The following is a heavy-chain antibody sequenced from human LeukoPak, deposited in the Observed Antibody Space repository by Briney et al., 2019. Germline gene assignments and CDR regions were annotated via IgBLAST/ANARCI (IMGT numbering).Heavy chain of an antibody. CDR2: ISAYNGNT. J-gene: IGHJ4*02. CDR1: GYTFTSYG. CDR3: ARDYAYCSSTSYSTFDY. Sequence: ASVKVSCKASGYTFTSYGISWVRQAPGQGLEWMGWISAYNGNTNYAQKLQGRVTMTTDTSTSTAYMELRSLRSDDTAVYYCARDYAYCSSTSYSTFDYWGQATLVTVSS. D-gene: IGHD2-2*01. V-gene: IGHV1-18*01.